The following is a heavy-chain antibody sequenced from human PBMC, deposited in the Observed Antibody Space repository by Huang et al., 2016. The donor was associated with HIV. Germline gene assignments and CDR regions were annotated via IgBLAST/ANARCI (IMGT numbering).Heavy chain of an antibody. V-gene: IGHV5-51*01. CDR1: GYTFNGYW. Sequence: EVQLVQSGAVVKKPGESLKISCKGSGYTFNGYWIGWVRQMPGKGLEWMGIIAPGDPDTTSRPSFQGQVTISSDKSISTAYVQWSGLKASDTAMYYCARQGVGDFVVEPTGLGAFDIWGQGTMVTVSS. D-gene: IGHD2-2*01. J-gene: IGHJ3*02. CDR3: ARQGVGDFVVEPTGLGAFDI. CDR2: IAPGDPDT.